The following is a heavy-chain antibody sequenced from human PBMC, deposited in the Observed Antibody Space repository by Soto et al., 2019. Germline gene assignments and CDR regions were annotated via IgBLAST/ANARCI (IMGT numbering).Heavy chain of an antibody. CDR1: GFTFSSYS. V-gene: IGHV3-21*01. Sequence: VQLVESGGGLVKPGGSLRLSCAASGFTFSSYSMNWVRQAPGKGLEWVSSISSSSSYIYYADSLKGRFTISRDNAKNSLYLQMNSLRAEDTAVYYCARGWREVRGVIPYGMDVWGQGTTVTVSS. J-gene: IGHJ6*02. CDR2: ISSSSSYI. D-gene: IGHD3-10*01. CDR3: ARGWREVRGVIPYGMDV.